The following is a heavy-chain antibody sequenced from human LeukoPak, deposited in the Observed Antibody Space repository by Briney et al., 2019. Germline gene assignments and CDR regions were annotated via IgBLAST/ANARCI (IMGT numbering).Heavy chain of an antibody. D-gene: IGHD5-18*01. CDR1: GLTFKNYA. J-gene: IGHJ1*01. CDR3: LRQNSYIPL. Sequence: PGGSLTLSRAASGLTFKNYAIRSVRQTPGMGLEWVSAISDNDGSTYYPDSVKGRFTISRDNSKDTVYLQMSNLRAADTCLYCCLRQNSYIPLWGQGSLVTVSS. CDR2: ISDNDGST. V-gene: IGHV3-23*01.